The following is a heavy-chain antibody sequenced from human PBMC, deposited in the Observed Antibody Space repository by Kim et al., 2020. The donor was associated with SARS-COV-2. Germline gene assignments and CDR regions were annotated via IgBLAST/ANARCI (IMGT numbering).Heavy chain of an antibody. J-gene: IGHJ3*02. Sequence: LKSRVTISVDTSKNQFSLNLSSVTAADTAVYYCARGVMITFGGVIVIPGAFDIWGQGTMVTVSS. CDR3: ARGVMITFGGVIVIPGAFDI. D-gene: IGHD3-16*02. V-gene: IGHV4-34*01.